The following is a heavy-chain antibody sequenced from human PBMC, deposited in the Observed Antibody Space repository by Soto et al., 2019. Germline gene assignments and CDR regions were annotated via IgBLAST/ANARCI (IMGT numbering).Heavy chain of an antibody. CDR1: GFTFSSYA. D-gene: IGHD5-18*01. V-gene: IGHV3-23*01. CDR3: ATHRYSYGTHLDY. Sequence: PGGSLRLSCAASGFTFSSYAMSWVRQAPGKGLEWVSAISGSGGSTYYADSVKGRFTISRDNSKNTLYLQMNSLRAEDTAVYYCATHRYSYGTHLDYWGQGTLVTVSS. CDR2: ISGSGGST. J-gene: IGHJ4*02.